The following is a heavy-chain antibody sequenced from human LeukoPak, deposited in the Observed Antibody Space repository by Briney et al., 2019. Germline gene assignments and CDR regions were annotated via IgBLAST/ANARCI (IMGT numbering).Heavy chain of an antibody. CDR1: GGSISSGDYS. CDR2: IYYSGST. Sequence: PSETLSLTCTVSGGSISSGDYSWSWIRQPPGKGLEWIGYIYYSGSTYYNPSLKSRVTISVDTSKNQFSLKLSSVTAADTAVYYCARGLLNYDILTGYFDYWGQGTLVTVSS. J-gene: IGHJ4*02. D-gene: IGHD3-9*01. V-gene: IGHV4-30-4*08. CDR3: ARGLLNYDILTGYFDY.